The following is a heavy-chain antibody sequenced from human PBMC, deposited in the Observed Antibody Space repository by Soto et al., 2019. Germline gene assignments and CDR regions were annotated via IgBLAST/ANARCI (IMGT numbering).Heavy chain of an antibody. CDR1: GFTFSSYA. J-gene: IGHJ4*02. Sequence: GGSLRLSCAASGFTFSSYAMSWVRQAPGKGLEWVSAISGSGGSTYYADSVKGRFTISRDNSKNTLYLQMNSLRAEDTAVYYCETELHRKITFGGGPSPIDYWGQGTLVTVSS. D-gene: IGHD3-16*01. CDR3: ETELHRKITFGGGPSPIDY. CDR2: ISGSGGST. V-gene: IGHV3-23*01.